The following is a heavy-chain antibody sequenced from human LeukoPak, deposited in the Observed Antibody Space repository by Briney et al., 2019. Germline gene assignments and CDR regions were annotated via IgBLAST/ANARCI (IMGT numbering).Heavy chain of an antibody. D-gene: IGHD2-21*01. J-gene: IGHJ6*04. CDR2: ISSSSSYI. CDR1: GFTFSSYS. CDR3: ARIYCGTIWSDGRQFVGV. Sequence: GGSLRLSCAASGFTFSSYSMNWVRQAPGKGLEWVSSISSSSSYIYYADSVKGRFTISRDNAKNSLYLQMNSLRAEDTAVYYCARIYCGTIWSDGRQFVGVWGKGTTVTVSS. V-gene: IGHV3-21*01.